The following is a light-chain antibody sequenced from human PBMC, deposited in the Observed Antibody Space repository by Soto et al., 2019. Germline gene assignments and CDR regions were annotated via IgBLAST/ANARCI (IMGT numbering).Light chain of an antibody. CDR3: QQYNSYSRLT. CDR1: QSISSW. V-gene: IGKV1-5*01. J-gene: IGKJ4*01. Sequence: DIQMTQSPSTLSASVGDRVTITCRASQSISSWLAWYQQKPGKAPKLLIYDASSLENGVPSRFSGSGSGTEFTLTISSLQPDDFATYYCQQYNSYSRLTFGGGTKV. CDR2: DAS.